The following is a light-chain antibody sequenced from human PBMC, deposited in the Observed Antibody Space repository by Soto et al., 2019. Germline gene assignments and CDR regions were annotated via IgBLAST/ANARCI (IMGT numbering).Light chain of an antibody. V-gene: IGLV1-51*01. Sequence: QSVLTQPPSVSATPGQTVTISCSGSNSSIGNNCVSWYQQLPGTAPKLLIYDNNKRPSEIPDRFSGSKSGTSATLGITGFQTGDEADYYCGSWDSSLSAYVFGTGTKV. J-gene: IGLJ1*01. CDR3: GSWDSSLSAYV. CDR2: DNN. CDR1: NSSIGNNC.